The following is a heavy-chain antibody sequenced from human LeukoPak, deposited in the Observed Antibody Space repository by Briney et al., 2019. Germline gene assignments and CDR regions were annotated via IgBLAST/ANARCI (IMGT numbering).Heavy chain of an antibody. D-gene: IGHD3-10*01. CDR2: ISGYNGNT. J-gene: IGHJ6*02. V-gene: IGHV1-18*01. Sequence: GASVKVSCKASGYTFSSYGISWVRQAPGQGLEWMGWISGYNGNTNYAQKLQGRVTMTTDTSTGTAYMELRSLRSDDTAVYYCARDPMVRGVXYGMDVWGQGTTVTVSS. CDR3: ARDPMVRGVXYGMDV. CDR1: GYTFSSYG.